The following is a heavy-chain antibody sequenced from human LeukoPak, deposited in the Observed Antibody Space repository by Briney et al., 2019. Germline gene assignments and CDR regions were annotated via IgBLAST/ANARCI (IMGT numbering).Heavy chain of an antibody. V-gene: IGHV3-23*01. CDR3: ARVFTRGYSYGHFDY. CDR1: GFTFSSYA. J-gene: IGHJ4*02. Sequence: GGSLRLSCAASGFTFSSYAMSWVRQAPGKGLEWVSAISGSGGSTYYADSVKGRFTISRDNSKNTLYLQMNSLRAEDTAVYYCARVFTRGYSYGHFDYWGQGTLVTVSS. CDR2: ISGSGGST. D-gene: IGHD5-18*01.